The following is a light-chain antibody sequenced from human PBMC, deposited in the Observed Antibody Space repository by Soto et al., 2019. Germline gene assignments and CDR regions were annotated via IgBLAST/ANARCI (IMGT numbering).Light chain of an antibody. CDR1: QDITSY. Sequence: DIQMTQSPSSLSASVGDRVTITCQASQDITSYLNWYQHKPGKAPKLLIYDASILEAGVPPRFSGSGSGTDFTLNISSLQPEDVATYYCQHCDYLPIFGRGTTVDFK. J-gene: IGKJ3*01. CDR2: DAS. CDR3: QHCDYLPI. V-gene: IGKV1-33*01.